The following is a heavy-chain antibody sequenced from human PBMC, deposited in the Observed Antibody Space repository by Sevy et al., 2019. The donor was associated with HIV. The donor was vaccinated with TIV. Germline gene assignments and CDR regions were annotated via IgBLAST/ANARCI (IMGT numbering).Heavy chain of an antibody. D-gene: IGHD2-21*02. CDR2: ISSSGNSI. V-gene: IGHV3-11*01. CDR3: ARAGGDCDIDY. J-gene: IGHJ4*02. Sequence: GGSLRLSCAASGFTFSDYYMSWVRQAPGKGLEWVSYISSSGNSIYYADSVKGRFTVSRDNAKNSLYLQMNSLRGEDTAVYYGARAGGDCDIDYWGQGTLVTVSS. CDR1: GFTFSDYY.